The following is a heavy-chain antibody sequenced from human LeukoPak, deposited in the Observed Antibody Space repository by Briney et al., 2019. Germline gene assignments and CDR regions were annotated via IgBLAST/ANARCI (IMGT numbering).Heavy chain of an antibody. V-gene: IGHV3-23*01. CDR2: ISGSGGST. J-gene: IGHJ4*02. CDR3: ARKPNWEPYYFDY. CDR1: GFTFSSYA. D-gene: IGHD7-27*01. Sequence: GGSLRLSCAASGFTFSSYAMSWVRQAPGKGLEWVSAISGSGGSTYYADSVKGRFTISRDNSKNTLYLQMNSLRAEDTAVYYCARKPNWEPYYFDYWGQGALVTVSS.